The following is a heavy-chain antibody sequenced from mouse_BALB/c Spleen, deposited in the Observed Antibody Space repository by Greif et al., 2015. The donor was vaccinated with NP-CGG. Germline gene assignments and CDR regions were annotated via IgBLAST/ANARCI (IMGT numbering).Heavy chain of an antibody. J-gene: IGHJ2*01. Sequence: EVQGVESGGGLVQPGGSRKLSCAASGFTFSDYGMAWVRQAPGKGPEWVAFISNLAYSIYNADTVTGRFTISRENAKNTLYLEMSSLRSEDAAMYYCARDYYGSSYYFDYWGQGTTLTVSS. CDR1: GFTFSDYG. CDR2: ISNLAYSI. D-gene: IGHD1-1*01. V-gene: IGHV5-15*02. CDR3: ARDYYGSSYYFDY.